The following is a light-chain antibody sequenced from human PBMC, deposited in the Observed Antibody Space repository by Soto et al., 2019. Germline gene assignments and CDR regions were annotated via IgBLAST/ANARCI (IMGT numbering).Light chain of an antibody. CDR2: GAS. J-gene: IGKJ1*01. Sequence: EILLTQSPGTLSLSPGDIFTLSCRASQSVDINLAWYQQRAGQAPRLLVYGASTKATDMPGRFSGRGSGTEFTLTINNLQSEDFAVYYCQQYRNWPRTFGQGTKVDI. CDR1: QSVDIN. V-gene: IGKV3-15*01. CDR3: QQYRNWPRT.